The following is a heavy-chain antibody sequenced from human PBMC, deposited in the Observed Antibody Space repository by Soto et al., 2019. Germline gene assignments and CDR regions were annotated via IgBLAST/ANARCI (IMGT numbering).Heavy chain of an antibody. Sequence: EVQLVESGGGLVQPGRSLRLSCAASGFTFDDYAMHWVRQAPGKGLAWVSGISWNSVSIGYADSVKGRFTISRDNAQNSLYLQMNSLRAEDTALYYCAKDSGIPIFGVVDPRFYYNNGLDVWGQGTTVTVSS. CDR2: ISWNSVSI. D-gene: IGHD3-3*01. CDR3: AKDSGIPIFGVVDPRFYYNNGLDV. V-gene: IGHV3-9*01. J-gene: IGHJ6*02. CDR1: GFTFDDYA.